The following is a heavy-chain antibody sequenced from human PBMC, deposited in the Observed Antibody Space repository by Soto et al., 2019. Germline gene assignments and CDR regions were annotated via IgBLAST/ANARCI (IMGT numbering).Heavy chain of an antibody. CDR1: GGTFSRHA. D-gene: IGHD6-13*01. CDR3: ARAALPGSSLYFWFDP. CDR2: IIPLFGTT. Sequence: QVQLVQSGSEVKMPGSSVKVSCKTSGGTFSRHAINWVRQAPGQGLEWMGGIIPLFGTTNYAQKFKGRVTISADGSTSPAYMELSSLTSGDAAVYYCARAALPGSSLYFWFDPWGQGTLVTVSS. V-gene: IGHV1-69*01. J-gene: IGHJ5*01.